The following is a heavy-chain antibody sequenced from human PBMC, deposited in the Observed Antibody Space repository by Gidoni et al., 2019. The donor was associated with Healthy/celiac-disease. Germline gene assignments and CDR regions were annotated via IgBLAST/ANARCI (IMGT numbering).Heavy chain of an antibody. V-gene: IGHV1-2*02. CDR2: ISPNSGGT. CDR3: ARDMTTVTWDYYGMDV. CDR1: GYTFTGYY. D-gene: IGHD4-4*01. J-gene: IGHJ6*02. Sequence: QVQLVQSGAEVKKPGASVKVSCKASGYTFTGYYMHWGRQAPGQGLEWMGWISPNSGGTNYAQKFQGRVTMTRDTSISTAYMELSRLRSDDTAVYYCARDMTTVTWDYYGMDVWGQGTTVTVSS.